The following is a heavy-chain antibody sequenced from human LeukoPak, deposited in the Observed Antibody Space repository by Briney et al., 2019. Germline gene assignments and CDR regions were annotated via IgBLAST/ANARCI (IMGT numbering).Heavy chain of an antibody. J-gene: IGHJ4*02. CDR1: GFSFIYHY. CDR2: IRKEDDNYIT. V-gene: IGHV3-72*01. D-gene: IGHD6-19*01. Sequence: GGSLRLSGAASGFSFIYHYMDWLRQAPGKGLVWVGRIRKEDDNYITQYAASVKDRFTISRDDSKSSLYLHMNRLKVGGKALNHPSIIYRSGWEVSDNWGQGTLVTPSS. CDR3: SIIYRSGWEVSDN.